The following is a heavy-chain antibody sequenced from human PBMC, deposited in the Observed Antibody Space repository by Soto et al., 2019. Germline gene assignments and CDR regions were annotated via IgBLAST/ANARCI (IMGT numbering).Heavy chain of an antibody. D-gene: IGHD5-12*01. J-gene: IGHJ4*02. CDR1: GGSFSGYY. V-gene: IGHV4-34*01. Sequence: SETLSLTCAVYGGSFSGYYWSWIRQPPGKGLEWIGEINHSGSTNYNPSLKSRVTISVDTSKNQFSLKLSSVTAADTAVYYCAENGGYDSTYFDYWGQGTLVTVS. CDR2: INHSGST. CDR3: AENGGYDSTYFDY.